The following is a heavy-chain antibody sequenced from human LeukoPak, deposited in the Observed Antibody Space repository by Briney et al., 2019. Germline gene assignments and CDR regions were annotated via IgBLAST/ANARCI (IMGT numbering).Heavy chain of an antibody. Sequence: GGSLRLSCAASGFTFSSYAMSWVRQAPGKGLEWVAAISDSGDATYYADSVKGRFTFSRDNSKNTLSLQMNSLRAEDTAVYFCAKVSRGSGFTTPLDYWGQGTLVTVSS. J-gene: IGHJ4*02. D-gene: IGHD3-22*01. V-gene: IGHV3-23*01. CDR2: ISDSGDAT. CDR3: AKVSRGSGFTTPLDY. CDR1: GFTFSSYA.